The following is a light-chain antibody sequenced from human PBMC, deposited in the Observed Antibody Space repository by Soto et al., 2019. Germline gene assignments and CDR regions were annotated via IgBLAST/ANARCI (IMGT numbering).Light chain of an antibody. V-gene: IGKV3-20*01. Sequence: IVLTQSPGTLSLSPWERATLYCRGIQSVSNNYLAWYQQKPGQAPRLLIYGASNRATGIPDRFSGSGSGTDFTLTISRLEPEDFALYYCQHYHSGHRIAFGQGTRLEIK. CDR1: QSVSNNY. CDR2: GAS. J-gene: IGKJ5*01. CDR3: QHYHSGHRIA.